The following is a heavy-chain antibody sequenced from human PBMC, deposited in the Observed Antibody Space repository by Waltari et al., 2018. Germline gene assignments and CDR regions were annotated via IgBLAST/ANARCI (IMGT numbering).Heavy chain of an antibody. V-gene: IGHV3-23*01. Sequence: EVQLLESGGGLIQPGGSLRLSCAASGFSFGGFAMNWVRQAPGKGLGWGAGMSGSSATTKYADSVRGRFTVSRDNTRNTVYLQMNSLRVEDMAVYYCAKAFRGYSGSYFDIWGRGTLVAVSA. CDR3: AKAFRGYSGSYFDI. CDR1: GFSFGGFA. D-gene: IGHD5-12*01. CDR2: MSGSSATT. J-gene: IGHJ4*02.